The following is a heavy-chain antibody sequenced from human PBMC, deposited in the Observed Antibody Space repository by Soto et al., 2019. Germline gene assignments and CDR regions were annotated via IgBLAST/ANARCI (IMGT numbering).Heavy chain of an antibody. CDR2: IYHSGST. D-gene: IGHD6-13*01. CDR3: AKDQGSSWYEIDY. V-gene: IGHV4-30-2*01. J-gene: IGHJ4*02. CDR1: GGSISSGGYS. Sequence: SETLSLTCAVSGGSISSGGYSWSWIRQPPGKGLEWIGYIYHSGSTYYNPSLKSRVTISVDRSKNTLYLQMNSLRAEDTAVYYCAKDQGSSWYEIDYWGQGTLVTVSS.